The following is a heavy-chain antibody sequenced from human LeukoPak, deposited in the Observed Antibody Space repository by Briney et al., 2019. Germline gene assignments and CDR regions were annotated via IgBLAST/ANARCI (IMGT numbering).Heavy chain of an antibody. Sequence: SETLSLTCIVPGGSISGFYWSWIRQPAGKGLEWIGRIYPSGGTNYNPSLKSRVTMSTDTSKNQFSLKLRSVTAADTAVYYCAREYGDLDYWGQGTLVTVSS. CDR2: IYPSGGT. J-gene: IGHJ4*02. V-gene: IGHV4-4*07. CDR3: AREYGDLDY. CDR1: GGSISGFY. D-gene: IGHD4-17*01.